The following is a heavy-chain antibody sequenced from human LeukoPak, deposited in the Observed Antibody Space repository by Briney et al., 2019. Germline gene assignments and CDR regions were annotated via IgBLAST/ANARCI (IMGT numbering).Heavy chain of an antibody. D-gene: IGHD3-10*01. CDR2: ISSASNTI. CDR1: GFTFSSYA. V-gene: IGHV3-48*01. Sequence: GGSLRLSCAASGFTFSSYAMSWVRQAPGKGLEWVSYISSASNTIYYADSVKGRFTISRDNAKNSLYLHMNCLRAEDTAMYYCARDGWFGDYNWFDPWGQGTLVTVSS. J-gene: IGHJ5*02. CDR3: ARDGWFGDYNWFDP.